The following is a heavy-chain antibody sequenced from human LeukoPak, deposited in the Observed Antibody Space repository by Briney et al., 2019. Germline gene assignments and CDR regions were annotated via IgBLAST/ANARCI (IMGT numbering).Heavy chain of an antibody. CDR2: INPNSGGT. Sequence: GASVKVSCKASGYTFTGYYMHWVRQAPGQGLEWMEWINPNSGGTNYAQKFQGRVTMTRDTSISTAYMELSRLRSDDTAVYYCAAQRNIRGYYYYYMDVWGKGTTVTIS. J-gene: IGHJ6*03. CDR3: AAQRNIRGYYYYYMDV. D-gene: IGHD2/OR15-2a*01. V-gene: IGHV1-2*02. CDR1: GYTFTGYY.